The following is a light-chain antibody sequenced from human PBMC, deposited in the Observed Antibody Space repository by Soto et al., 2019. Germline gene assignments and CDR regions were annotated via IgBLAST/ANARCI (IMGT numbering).Light chain of an antibody. V-gene: IGLV1-36*01. Sequence: QSVLTQPPSVSEAPRQRVTISCSGSSSNIGNNAVNWYQQLPGKAAKLLIYYDDLVPSGVADRFSGSKSGTSASLAISGLQSEDEADYYCAAWDDSLNGVVFGGGTKLTVL. CDR3: AAWDDSLNGVV. J-gene: IGLJ2*01. CDR2: YDD. CDR1: SSNIGNNA.